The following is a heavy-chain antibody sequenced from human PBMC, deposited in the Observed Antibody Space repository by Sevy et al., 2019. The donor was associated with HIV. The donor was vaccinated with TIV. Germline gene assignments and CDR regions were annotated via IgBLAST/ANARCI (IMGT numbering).Heavy chain of an antibody. V-gene: IGHV4-30-2*01. Sequence: SETLSLTCAVSGGSISSGGYYWSWIRQPPGKGLEWIGYIYHSGRTYYNPSLKSRVTISVDRSKNQFSLKLSSVTAADTAVYYCARVGADSGSYYYFDYWGQGTLVTVSS. CDR1: GGSISSGGYY. CDR3: ARVGADSGSYYYFDY. J-gene: IGHJ4*02. CDR2: IYHSGRT. D-gene: IGHD1-26*01.